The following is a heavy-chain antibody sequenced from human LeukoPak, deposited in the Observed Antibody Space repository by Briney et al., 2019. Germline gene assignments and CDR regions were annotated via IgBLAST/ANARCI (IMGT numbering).Heavy chain of an antibody. CDR1: GYSISSGYY. Sequence: PSETLSLTCTVSGYSISSGYYRGWIRQPPGKGLEWIGSIYHSGSTYYNPSLKSRVTISVDTSKNQFSLKLSSVTAADTAVYYCARDPGYYDTSGYPAYFDYWGQGTLVTVSS. CDR3: ARDPGYYDTSGYPAYFDY. D-gene: IGHD3-22*01. CDR2: IYHSGST. J-gene: IGHJ4*02. V-gene: IGHV4-38-2*02.